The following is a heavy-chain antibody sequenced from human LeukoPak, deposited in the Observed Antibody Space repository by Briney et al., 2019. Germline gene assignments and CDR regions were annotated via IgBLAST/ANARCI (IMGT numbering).Heavy chain of an antibody. D-gene: IGHD4-23*01. CDR2: ISWNRGSI. V-gene: IGHV3-9*01. CDR3: AKDRGPDYGGHGGPFDY. CDR1: GFTFDDYA. J-gene: IGHJ4*02. Sequence: GGSLRLSCAASGFTFDDYAMRWVRQAPGKGLEWVSSISWNRGSICYADSVKGRFTISRDNAKNSLYLQMNSLRAEDTAVYYCAKDRGPDYGGHGGPFDYWGQGTLVTVSS.